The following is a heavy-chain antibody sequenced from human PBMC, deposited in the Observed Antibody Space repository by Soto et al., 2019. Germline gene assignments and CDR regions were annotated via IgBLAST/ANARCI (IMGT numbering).Heavy chain of an antibody. CDR1: GGSISSSSYY. Sequence: SETLSLTCTVSGGSISSSSYYWGWIRQPPGKGLEWIGSIYYSGSTYYNPSLKSRVTISVDTSKNQFSLKLSSVTAADTAVYCCGHDSSAYSYYFDYWGQGTLVTVSS. CDR2: IYYSGST. CDR3: GHDSSAYSYYFDY. J-gene: IGHJ4*02. V-gene: IGHV4-39*01. D-gene: IGHD3-22*01.